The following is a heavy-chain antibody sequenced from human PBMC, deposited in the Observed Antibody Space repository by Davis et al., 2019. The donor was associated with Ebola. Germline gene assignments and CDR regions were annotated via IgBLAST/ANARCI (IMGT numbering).Heavy chain of an antibody. CDR1: GGSFSGYY. CDR2: INHSGST. V-gene: IGHV4-34*01. Sequence: SETLSLTCAVYGGSFSGYYWSWIRQPPGKGLEWIGEINHSGSTNYNPSLKSRVTISVDTSKNQFSLTLSSVTAADTAVYYCARGNLPDYGGHSDSWGQGSLVTVSS. J-gene: IGHJ5*01. D-gene: IGHD4-23*01. CDR3: ARGNLPDYGGHSDS.